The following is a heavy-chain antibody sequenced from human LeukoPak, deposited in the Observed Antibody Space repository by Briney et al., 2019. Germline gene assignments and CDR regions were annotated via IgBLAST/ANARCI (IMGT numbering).Heavy chain of an antibody. V-gene: IGHV3-7*03. J-gene: IGHJ4*02. Sequence: GGSLRLSCAASGFTFSNLWMSWVRQAPGKGLKWVANIKQDGSEKYYVDSVKGRFTFSRDNAQNSLYLQMNSLRAEDTAIYYCATSTAAAGTDRGQGTLVTVSS. CDR2: IKQDGSEK. CDR3: ATSTAAAGTD. D-gene: IGHD6-13*01. CDR1: GFTFSNLW.